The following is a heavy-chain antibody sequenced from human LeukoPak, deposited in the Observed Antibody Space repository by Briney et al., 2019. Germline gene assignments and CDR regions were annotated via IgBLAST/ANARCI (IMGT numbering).Heavy chain of an antibody. CDR1: GFIFSSYT. Sequence: PGGSLRLSCVASGFIFSSYTMSWVRQAPGKGLEWVSLVTTNGDNTYYADSVKGRFTISRDSAKNTLYLQMNSLRVEDTAVYYCVRDGGGTTPYDCWGQGSLVTVSS. V-gene: IGHV3-23*01. CDR2: VTTNGDNT. D-gene: IGHD1-7*01. J-gene: IGHJ4*02. CDR3: VRDGGGTTPYDC.